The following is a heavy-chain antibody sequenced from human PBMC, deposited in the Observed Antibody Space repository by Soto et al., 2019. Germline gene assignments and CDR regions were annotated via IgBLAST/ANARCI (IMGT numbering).Heavy chain of an antibody. Sequence: ASVKVSCKASGYTFTSYGISWVRQAPGQGLEWMGWISAYNGNTNYAQKLQGRVTMTTDTSTSTAYMELRSLRSDDTAVYYCARDGLLWFGELGGFDPWGQGTLVTVSS. CDR3: ARDGLLWFGELGGFDP. CDR1: GYTFTSYG. D-gene: IGHD3-10*01. J-gene: IGHJ5*02. CDR2: ISAYNGNT. V-gene: IGHV1-18*01.